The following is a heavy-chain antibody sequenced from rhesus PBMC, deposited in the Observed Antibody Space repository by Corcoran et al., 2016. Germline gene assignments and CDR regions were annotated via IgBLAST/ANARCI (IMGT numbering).Heavy chain of an antibody. CDR3: AREVEAAGMRSLDY. CDR1: GVSVCDYY. CDR2: ISNGGGST. V-gene: IGHV3-59*01. Sequence: EVELVESGGGLAKPGGSLRLSCEASGVSVCDYYMNWVRQASGKGREWGALISNGGGSTWYADSVKGRFTISREDARNTLYFLMDSLRAEDTAVYYCAREVEAAGMRSLDYWGQGVLVTVSS. D-gene: IGHD6-25*01. J-gene: IGHJ4*01.